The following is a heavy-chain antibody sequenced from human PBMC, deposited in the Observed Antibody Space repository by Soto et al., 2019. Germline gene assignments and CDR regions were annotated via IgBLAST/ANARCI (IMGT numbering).Heavy chain of an antibody. CDR2: IKKNADGGTT. CDR1: GFIVSNAW. Sequence: VQLVESGGGLVEPGGSLRLSCAASGFIVSNAWMSWVRQAPGKGLELVGRIKKNADGGTTDYAAPVEGRFTISRDDSKNTLFLQMNSLRPEDIAVYYCTTNPVGYRYFDYWGQGTLVTVFS. CDR3: TTNPVGYRYFDY. D-gene: IGHD5-18*01. V-gene: IGHV3-15*01. J-gene: IGHJ4*02.